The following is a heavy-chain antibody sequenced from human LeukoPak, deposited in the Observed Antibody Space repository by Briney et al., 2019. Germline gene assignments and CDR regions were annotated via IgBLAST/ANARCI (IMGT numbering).Heavy chain of an antibody. CDR2: IKQDGSEK. CDR3: ARDGGVMTRDAFDI. D-gene: IGHD3-16*01. CDR1: GFTFSSYW. Sequence: GGSLRLSCAASGFTFSSYWMSWVRLAPGKGLEWVANIKQDGSEKYYVDSVRGRFSISRDNSKNSLYLQMNSLRAEDTAVYYCARDGGVMTRDAFDIWGQGTMVTVSS. V-gene: IGHV3-7*01. J-gene: IGHJ3*02.